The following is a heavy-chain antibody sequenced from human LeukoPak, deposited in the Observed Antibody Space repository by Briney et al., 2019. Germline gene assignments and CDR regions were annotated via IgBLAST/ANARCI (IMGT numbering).Heavy chain of an antibody. CDR2: INAGNGNT. D-gene: IGHD2-21*02. J-gene: IGHJ1*01. Sequence: ASVKVSCKASGYTFTSYAMHWVRQAPGQRLEWMGWINAGNGNTKYSQKFQGRVTITRDTSASTAYMELRSLRSDDTAVYYCARTFYCGGDCYGYFQHWGQGTLVTVSS. CDR1: GYTFTSYA. V-gene: IGHV1-3*01. CDR3: ARTFYCGGDCYGYFQH.